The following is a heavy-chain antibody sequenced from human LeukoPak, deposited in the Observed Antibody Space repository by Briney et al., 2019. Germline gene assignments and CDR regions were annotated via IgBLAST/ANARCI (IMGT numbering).Heavy chain of an antibody. D-gene: IGHD3-22*01. V-gene: IGHV3-7*01. Sequence: GGSLRLSCAASGFTFSSYWMSWVRQAPGRGLEWVANIKQDGSEKYHVDSVKGRFTISRDNAKNSLYLQMNSLRAEDTAVYYCARGSGYYDSSGYGSLYYFDYWGQGTLVTVSS. J-gene: IGHJ4*02. CDR3: ARGSGYYDSSGYGSLYYFDY. CDR2: IKQDGSEK. CDR1: GFTFSSYW.